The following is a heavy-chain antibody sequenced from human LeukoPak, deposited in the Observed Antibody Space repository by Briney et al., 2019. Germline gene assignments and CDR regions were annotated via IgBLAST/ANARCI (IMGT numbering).Heavy chain of an antibody. CDR1: GFAFSSFA. Sequence: PGGSLRLSCTASGFAFSSFAMGWVRQAPGKGLEWVSSISGSGGSTYYPDSVKGRFTISRDNSKNTLYLQMHTLRAEDTALYYCAKDLRDSRGLGAFDIWGQGTLVTVSS. J-gene: IGHJ3*02. CDR3: AKDLRDSRGLGAFDI. D-gene: IGHD3-22*01. CDR2: ISGSGGST. V-gene: IGHV3-23*01.